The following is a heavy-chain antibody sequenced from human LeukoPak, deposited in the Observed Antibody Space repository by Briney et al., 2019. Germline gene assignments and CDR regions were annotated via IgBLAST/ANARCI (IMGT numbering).Heavy chain of an antibody. CDR1: GGSVSSGSYY. V-gene: IGHV4-61*01. CDR3: ARVKGSGYYYVFDY. D-gene: IGHD3-22*01. Sequence: SETLSLTCTVSGGSVSSGSYYWSWIRQPPGKGLEWIGYIYYSGSTNYNPSLKSRVTISVDTSKNQFSLKLSSVTAADTAVYYCARVKGSGYYYVFDYWGQGTLVTVSS. J-gene: IGHJ4*02. CDR2: IYYSGST.